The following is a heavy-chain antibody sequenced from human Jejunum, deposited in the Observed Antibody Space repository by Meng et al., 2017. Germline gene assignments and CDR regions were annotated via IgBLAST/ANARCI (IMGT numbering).Heavy chain of an antibody. D-gene: IGHD2-15*01. Sequence: QVQLVQSGAEVREPGAAVKVSCKASGYTFSSYGISWLRQAPGHGLEWMGWMSAYHGNPNYAQRFQDRVIMTTDTTTTTVYMELRSLRSDDTAIYYCASLYCRGGSCFHNWFDPWGQGTLVTVPS. CDR1: GYTFSSYG. CDR3: ASLYCRGGSCFHNWFDP. V-gene: IGHV1-18*01. J-gene: IGHJ5*02. CDR2: MSAYHGNP.